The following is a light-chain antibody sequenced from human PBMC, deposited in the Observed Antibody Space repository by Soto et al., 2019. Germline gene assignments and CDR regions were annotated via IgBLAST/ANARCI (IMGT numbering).Light chain of an antibody. J-gene: IGKJ2*01. CDR3: QHSFGTPPYT. V-gene: IGKV1-39*01. CDR1: RSVGSR. CDR2: DAT. Sequence: DIQVTQSPSSLTASIGERVTITCRASRSVGSRLNWYQQKPGKAPALLIYDATDLQTGVPSRFRGRGSGTDFTLTITSLQPEDGATYYCQHSFGTPPYTFGQGTRL.